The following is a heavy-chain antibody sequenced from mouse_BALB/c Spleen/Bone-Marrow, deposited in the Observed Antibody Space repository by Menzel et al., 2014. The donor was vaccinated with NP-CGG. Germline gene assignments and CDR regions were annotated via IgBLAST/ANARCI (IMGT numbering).Heavy chain of an antibody. D-gene: IGHD2-10*02. CDR2: ISDGGSYT. Sequence: EVQLVESGGGLVKPGGSLKLSCAASGFTFSDYYMYWVRQTPEKRLEWVATISDGGSYTYYPDSVKGRFTISRDNAKNNLYLQMSSLKSEDTAMYYCGMAWFAYWGQGTLVTVSA. CDR1: GFTFSDYY. V-gene: IGHV5-4*02. CDR3: GMAWFAY. J-gene: IGHJ3*01.